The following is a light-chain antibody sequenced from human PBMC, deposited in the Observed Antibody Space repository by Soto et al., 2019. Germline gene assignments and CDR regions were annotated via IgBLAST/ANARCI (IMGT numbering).Light chain of an antibody. CDR2: GAS. Sequence: ETMMTQSPATLSVSPGGRATLSCRASQSISDTLAWYQQKPGQAPRLLIHGASTRATGFPARFSGSGSGTDFTLTISSLQSEDFVIYYCQQYNNWPWTFGQGTKVDI. J-gene: IGKJ1*01. V-gene: IGKV3-15*01. CDR3: QQYNNWPWT. CDR1: QSISDT.